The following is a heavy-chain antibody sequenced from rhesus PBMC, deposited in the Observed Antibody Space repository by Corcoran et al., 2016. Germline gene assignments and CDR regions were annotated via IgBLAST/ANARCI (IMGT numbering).Heavy chain of an antibody. CDR2: IAGRGGGP. Sequence: QLQLQESGPGLVKPSETLTLTCAVSGGSISSNYWSWIRQPPGRGLECMGRIAGRGGGPDYNPSRKTRVTISTDTSKEQFSLKMRSVTAADTAVYYCARFYGLLDYWGQGVLVTVSS. V-gene: IGHV4-173*01. CDR1: GGSISSNY. CDR3: ARFYGLLDY. D-gene: IGHD4-29*01. J-gene: IGHJ4*01.